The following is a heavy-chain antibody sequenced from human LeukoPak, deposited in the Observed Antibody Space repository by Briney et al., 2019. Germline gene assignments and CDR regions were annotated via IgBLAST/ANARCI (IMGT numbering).Heavy chain of an antibody. J-gene: IGHJ4*02. CDR1: GGSISSGGYS. V-gene: IGHV4-30-2*01. CDR2: IYHSGST. Sequence: PSETLSLTCAVSGGSISSGGYSWSWIRQPPGKGLEWIGYIYHSGSTYYNPSLKSRVTISVDRSKNQFSLKLSSVTTADTAVYYCARGPGIAAAQGTPPDYWGQGTLVTVSS. D-gene: IGHD6-13*01. CDR3: ARGPGIAAAQGTPPDY.